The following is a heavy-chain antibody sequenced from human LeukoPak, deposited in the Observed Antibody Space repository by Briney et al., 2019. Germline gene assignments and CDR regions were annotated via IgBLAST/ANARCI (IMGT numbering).Heavy chain of an antibody. D-gene: IGHD4-17*01. V-gene: IGHV1-69*05. CDR1: GGTFSSYA. J-gene: IGHJ4*02. CDR3: ASDIDYGDYQPPDY. Sequence: SVKVPCKASGGTFSSYAISWVRQAPGQGLEWMGRIIPIFGTANYAQKFQGRVTITTDESTSTAYMELSSLRSEDTAVYYCASDIDYGDYQPPDYWGQGTLVTVSS. CDR2: IIPIFGTA.